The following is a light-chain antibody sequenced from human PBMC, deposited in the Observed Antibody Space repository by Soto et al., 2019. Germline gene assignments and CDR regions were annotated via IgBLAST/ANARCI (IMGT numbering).Light chain of an antibody. J-gene: IGLJ1*01. CDR3: CSYVGRNTYV. CDR1: RSDVGGYNY. V-gene: IGLV2-11*01. CDR2: DVS. Sequence: QSVLTQPRSASGSPGQSITISCTGTRSDVGGYNYVSWYQQHPAKAPKLIIFDVSKRPSGVPNRFSGSKSGNTASLTISGLRAEDEADYYCCSYVGRNTYVFGTGTKVTVL.